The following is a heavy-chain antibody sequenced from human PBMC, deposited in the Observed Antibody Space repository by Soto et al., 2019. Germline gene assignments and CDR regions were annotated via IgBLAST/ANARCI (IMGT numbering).Heavy chain of an antibody. Sequence: PGGSLRLSCAASGFTFSTSSMSWVRQAPGKGLEWVSYISYSSSTIYYAHSVKGRFTISRDNAKNSLYLQMNSLGDEDTAVYYCARDYRSTIFGVVIRNYFGVDLWGQGTTVTVSS. J-gene: IGHJ6*02. D-gene: IGHD3-3*01. CDR3: ARDYRSTIFGVVIRNYFGVDL. V-gene: IGHV3-48*02. CDR2: ISYSSSTI. CDR1: GFTFSTSS.